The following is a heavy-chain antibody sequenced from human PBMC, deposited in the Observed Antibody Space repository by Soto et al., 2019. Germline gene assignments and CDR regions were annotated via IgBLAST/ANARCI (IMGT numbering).Heavy chain of an antibody. CDR1: GDTFSTFF. J-gene: IGHJ4*02. CDR2: IIPVLGTT. Sequence: SVKVSCKASGDTFSTFFLSWVRQAPGQGLEWMGGIIPVLGTTAYAQQFQGRVTISADESTRTSYMELRSLTSDDTAVYFCALARAERERAFDFWGGSRSYRGQ. D-gene: IGHD3-3*01. V-gene: IGHV1-69*13. CDR3: ALARAERERAFDFWGGSRSY.